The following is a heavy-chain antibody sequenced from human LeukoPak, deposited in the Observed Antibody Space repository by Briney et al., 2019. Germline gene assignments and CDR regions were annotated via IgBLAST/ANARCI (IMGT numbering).Heavy chain of an antibody. J-gene: IGHJ6*02. CDR1: GYTFTSYG. Sequence: ASVKVSCKASGYTFTSYGISWVRQAPGQGLEWMGWISAYNGNTNYAQKLQGRVTMTTDTSTSTAYMEPRSLRSDDTAVYYCARDCSSTSCYMNYYYGMDVWGQGTTVTVSS. V-gene: IGHV1-18*01. CDR2: ISAYNGNT. D-gene: IGHD2-2*02. CDR3: ARDCSSTSCYMNYYYGMDV.